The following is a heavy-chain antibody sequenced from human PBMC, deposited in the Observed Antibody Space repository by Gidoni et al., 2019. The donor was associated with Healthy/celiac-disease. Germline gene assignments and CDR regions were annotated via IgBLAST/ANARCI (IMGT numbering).Heavy chain of an antibody. D-gene: IGHD2-15*01. CDR1: GGSFHGYY. V-gene: IGHV4-34*01. CDR2: INHSGST. CDR3: ARGGRGYCSGGSCYSPRHFDY. Sequence: QVQLQQWGAGLLKPSETLSLTCAVYGGSFHGYYWSWLRQPPGKGLEWIGEINHSGSTNYNPSLKSRVTISVDTSKNQFSLKLSSVTAADTAVYYCARGGRGYCSGGSCYSPRHFDYWGQGTLFTVSS. J-gene: IGHJ4*02.